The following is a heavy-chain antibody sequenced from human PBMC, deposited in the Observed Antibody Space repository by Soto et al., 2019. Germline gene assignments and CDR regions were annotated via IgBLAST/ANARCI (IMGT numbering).Heavy chain of an antibody. CDR1: GYSLNSGYY. V-gene: IGHV4-38-2*01. Sequence: SETLSLTCGVSGYSLNSGYYWGCIRQPPGKGLEWIGSIHHSVITYYSPSLRSRLSLSVDTSKNQFSLKLTSVTAADTAVYYCARAYYDGNNYRTRGWFDPWGQGILVTVSS. D-gene: IGHD3-16*01. CDR2: IHHSVIT. J-gene: IGHJ5*02. CDR3: ARAYYDGNNYRTRGWFDP.